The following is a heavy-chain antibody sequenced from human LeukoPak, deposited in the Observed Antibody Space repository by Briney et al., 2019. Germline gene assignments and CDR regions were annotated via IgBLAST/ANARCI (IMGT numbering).Heavy chain of an antibody. CDR3: AKVYRGNSVDIVFGQ. CDR2: IYSGGST. CDR1: GFTVSSNY. J-gene: IGHJ4*02. Sequence: GGSLRLSCAASGFTVSSNYMSWVRQAPGKGLEWVSVIYSGGSTYYADSVKGRFTISRDNSGNTLYLQMTSLRADDTAIYYCAKVYRGNSVDIVFGQWGQGALATVSS. D-gene: IGHD1-26*01. V-gene: IGHV3-53*01.